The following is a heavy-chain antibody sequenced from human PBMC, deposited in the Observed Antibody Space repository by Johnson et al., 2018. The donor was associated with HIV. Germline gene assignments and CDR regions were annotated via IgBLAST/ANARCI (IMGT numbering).Heavy chain of an antibody. Sequence: QVQLVESGGGVVQPGESLRLSCAASRFTFSSYWMHWVRQAPGKGLEWVAVISFDGSHKYYTDSVKGRLTLSRDNSNNTLYLQMNSLRAEDTAVYYCARDVTAGNDAFDIWGQGTMVTVSS. CDR3: ARDVTAGNDAFDI. CDR2: ISFDGSHK. J-gene: IGHJ3*02. V-gene: IGHV3-30*03. CDR1: RFTFSSYW. D-gene: IGHD1-1*01.